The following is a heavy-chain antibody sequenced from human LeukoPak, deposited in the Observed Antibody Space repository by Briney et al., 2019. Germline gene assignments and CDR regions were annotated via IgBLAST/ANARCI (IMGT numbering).Heavy chain of an antibody. Sequence: GASVNVSCKASGGTFSSYAISWVRQAPGQGLEWMGGIIPIFGTANYAQKFQGRVTITTDESTSTAYMELSSLRSEDTAVYYCARGVNYYDSSGYAGPRYYYYYMDVWGKGTTVTVSS. CDR1: GGTFSSYA. CDR2: IIPIFGTA. D-gene: IGHD3-22*01. CDR3: ARGVNYYDSSGYAGPRYYYYYMDV. V-gene: IGHV1-69*05. J-gene: IGHJ6*03.